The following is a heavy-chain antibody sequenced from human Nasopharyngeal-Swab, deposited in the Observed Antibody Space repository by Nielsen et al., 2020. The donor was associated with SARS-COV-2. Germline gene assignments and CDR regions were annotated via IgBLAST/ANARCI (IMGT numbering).Heavy chain of an antibody. V-gene: IGHV6-1*01. CDR3: ARGFLQTGFDY. Sequence: LRLSCAISGDSVSSNNVGWNWIRQSPSMGLEWLGRTYYGSKWYNHYAPSVKSRVTIKPDTSKNQFSLQMDSVTPEDSAVYYCARGFLQTGFDYWGQGTLVTVSS. J-gene: IGHJ4*02. CDR2: TYYGSKWYN. CDR1: GDSVSSNNVG. D-gene: IGHD3-9*01.